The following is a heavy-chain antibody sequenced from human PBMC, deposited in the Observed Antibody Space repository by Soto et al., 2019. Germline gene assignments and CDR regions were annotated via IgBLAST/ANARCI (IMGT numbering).Heavy chain of an antibody. CDR3: ARESEDLTSNFDY. CDR2: ISSTTNYI. V-gene: IGHV3-21*06. CDR1: GFTFSSYS. Sequence: GGSLRVSCAASGFTFSSYSMNWVRQAPGKGLEWVSSISSTTNYIYYGDSMKGRFTISRDNAKNSLYLEMNSLRAEDTAVYYCARESEDLTSNFDYWGQGTLVTVSS. J-gene: IGHJ4*02.